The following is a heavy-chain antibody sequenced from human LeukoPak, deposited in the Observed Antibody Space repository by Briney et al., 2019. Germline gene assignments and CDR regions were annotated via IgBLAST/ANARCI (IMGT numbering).Heavy chain of an antibody. D-gene: IGHD3-9*01. J-gene: IGHJ4*02. V-gene: IGHV3-7*03. Sequence: GGSLRLSCAASGFTFSSYWMSWVRQAPGKGLEWVANIKQDGSEKYYVDSVKGRFTISRDNAKNSLYLQMNSLRVEDTAVYYCAKDTAAIFLGPDYWGQGTLVTVSS. CDR1: GFTFSSYW. CDR2: IKQDGSEK. CDR3: AKDTAAIFLGPDY.